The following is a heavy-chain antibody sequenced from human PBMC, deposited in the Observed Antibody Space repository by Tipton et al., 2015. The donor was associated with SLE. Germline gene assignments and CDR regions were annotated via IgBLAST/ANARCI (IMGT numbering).Heavy chain of an antibody. CDR3: ASNYDFGSAIPY. V-gene: IGHV3-7*01. CDR1: GFTFTNYW. CDR2: IKHDGREK. J-gene: IGHJ4*02. D-gene: IGHD3-3*01. Sequence: SLRLSCEASGFTFTNYWMSWVRQAPGKGLEWVANIKHDGREKYYVDSVKGRFTISRDNSKKSLFLQMKSLRSEDTAVYFCASNYDFGSAIPYWGQGTLVAVSA.